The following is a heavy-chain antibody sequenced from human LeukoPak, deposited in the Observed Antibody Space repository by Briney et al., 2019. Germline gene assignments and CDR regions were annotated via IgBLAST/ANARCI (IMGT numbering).Heavy chain of an antibody. CDR2: IRYVGRNK. CDR1: GFTSSSYG. CDR3: AKDRNPRTVPAAIVTFDP. Sequence: PRESLTLSWAVSGFTSSSYGMHWVRQAPGKGRGWVAFIRYVGRNKNYTDSGKGRLTISRDTSKHTLYLQMNSLIAEDTSVSYCAKDRNPRTVPAAIVTFDPWGQGTLVTVA. V-gene: IGHV3-30*02. D-gene: IGHD2-2*01. J-gene: IGHJ5*02.